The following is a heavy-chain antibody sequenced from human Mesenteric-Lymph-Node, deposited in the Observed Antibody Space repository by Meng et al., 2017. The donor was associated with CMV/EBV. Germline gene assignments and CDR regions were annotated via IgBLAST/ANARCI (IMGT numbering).Heavy chain of an antibody. Sequence: GESLKISCAASGFTFSSYAMHWVRQAPGKGLEWVAVISYDGSNKYYADSVKGRFTISRDNSKNTLYLQMNSLRAEDTAVYYCARELSDIVVVSARYFDYWGQGTLVTVSS. CDR3: ARELSDIVVVSARYFDY. CDR1: GFTFSSYA. J-gene: IGHJ4*02. V-gene: IGHV3-30*04. CDR2: ISYDGSNK. D-gene: IGHD2-2*01.